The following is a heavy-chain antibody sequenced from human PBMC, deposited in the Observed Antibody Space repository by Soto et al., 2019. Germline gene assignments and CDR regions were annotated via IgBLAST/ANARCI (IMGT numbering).Heavy chain of an antibody. CDR2: ISSSGSTI. CDR3: AVRRGYSGYDFGDY. Sequence: GESLKISCAASGFTFSDYYMSWIRQAPGKGLEWVSYISSSGSTIYYADSVKGRFTISRDNAKNSLYLQMNSLRAEDTAVYYCAVRRGYSGYDFGDYWGQGTLVTVSS. V-gene: IGHV3-11*01. J-gene: IGHJ4*02. D-gene: IGHD5-12*01. CDR1: GFTFSDYY.